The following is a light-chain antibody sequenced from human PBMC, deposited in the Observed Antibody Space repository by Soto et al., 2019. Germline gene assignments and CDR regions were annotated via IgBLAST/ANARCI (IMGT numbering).Light chain of an antibody. V-gene: IGKV3-11*01. CDR2: DAS. J-gene: IGKJ5*01. Sequence: ETVLTQSPATLSLSPGERATLSCRASQCISRSLAWYHQNPGQAPRLLIHDASNRATGIPGRFSGSGSGTDFTLTISSLQPEDFAVYYCQQQSNWPPITFGQGTRLEIK. CDR1: QCISRS. CDR3: QQQSNWPPIT.